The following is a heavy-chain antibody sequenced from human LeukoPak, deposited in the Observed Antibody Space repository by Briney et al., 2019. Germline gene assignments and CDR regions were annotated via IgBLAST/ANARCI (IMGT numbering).Heavy chain of an antibody. D-gene: IGHD1-26*01. J-gene: IGHJ4*02. CDR2: IYPGDSET. Sequence: GESHQISCKGSGYRFTNYWIGWVRQMPGKGLEWMGIIYPGDSETRYSPSFQGQVTISADKSISTAYLQWSSLKASDTAMYYCARRRDLYSGSYYPFDYWGQGTLVTVSS. CDR1: GYRFTNYW. V-gene: IGHV5-51*01. CDR3: ARRRDLYSGSYYPFDY.